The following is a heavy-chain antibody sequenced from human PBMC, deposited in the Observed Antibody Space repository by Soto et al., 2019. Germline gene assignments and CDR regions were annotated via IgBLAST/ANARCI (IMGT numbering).Heavy chain of an antibody. CDR1: GFTVSSFP. J-gene: IGHJ4*02. CDR3: ARKVAGSI. CDR2: ISSSGDGS. V-gene: IGHV3-23*01. Sequence: EMHLLESGGGLVQLGGSLRLSCAASGFTVSSFPMTWVRQAPGKGLEWVSSISSSGDGSFYADSVKGRFTISRDSSKNMLFLQLSSLRAEDTAVYYCARKVAGSIWGQGTLVTVSS. D-gene: IGHD6-19*01.